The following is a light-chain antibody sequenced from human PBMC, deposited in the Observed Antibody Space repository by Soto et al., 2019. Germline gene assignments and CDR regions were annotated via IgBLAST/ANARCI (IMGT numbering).Light chain of an antibody. Sequence: DIQMTQSPSSLSASVGDRVTITCRASQSISIYLNWYQQKPGKAPKLLIYAASSLQSGVPSRFSADGSGTDFTLTISSLQPEDFATYYCQQSSSTPPFTFGPGTKLDIK. CDR2: AAS. CDR1: QSISIY. J-gene: IGKJ3*01. V-gene: IGKV1-39*01. CDR3: QQSSSTPPFT.